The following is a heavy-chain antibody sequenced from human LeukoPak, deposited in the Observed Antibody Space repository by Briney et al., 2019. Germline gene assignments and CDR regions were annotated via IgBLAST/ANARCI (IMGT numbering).Heavy chain of an antibody. CDR2: IYHSGST. CDR1: GYSISSGYY. Sequence: SETLSLTCAVSGYSISSGYYWGWIRQPPGKGLEWIGNIYHSGSTFYNPSLKTRVTISVDTCKNQFSLKLNSVTAADTAVYYCARIYGSGRDYYYYMDVWGKGTTVTVSS. D-gene: IGHD3-10*01. V-gene: IGHV4-38-2*01. CDR3: ARIYGSGRDYYYYMDV. J-gene: IGHJ6*03.